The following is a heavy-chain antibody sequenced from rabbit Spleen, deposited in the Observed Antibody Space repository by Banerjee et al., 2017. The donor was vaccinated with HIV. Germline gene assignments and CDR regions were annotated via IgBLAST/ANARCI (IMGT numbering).Heavy chain of an antibody. D-gene: IGHD4-1*01. V-gene: IGHV1S45*01. J-gene: IGHJ4*01. CDR2: IWAPSGTT. Sequence: QEQLEESGGDLVKPEGSLTLTCTASGFSFSSNAMCWVRQAPGKGPEWIACIWAPSGTTYYASWAKGRFTISKTSSTTVTLQMTSLTAADTATYFCARGLYLDNGWGPYYFNLWGQGTLVTVS. CDR1: GFSFSSNA. CDR3: ARGLYLDNGWGPYYFNL.